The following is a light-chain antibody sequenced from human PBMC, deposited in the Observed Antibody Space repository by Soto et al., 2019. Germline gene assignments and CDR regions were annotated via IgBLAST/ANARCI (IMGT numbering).Light chain of an antibody. J-gene: IGLJ1*01. CDR1: SSDVGGYNY. CDR2: DVS. V-gene: IGLV2-14*01. CDR3: SSYTNSTSGYV. Sequence: QSALTQPASVSGSPGQSITISCTGTSSDVGGYNYVSWYQQHPGKAPKLMIYDVSNRPSGVSNRFSGSKSGNTASLTISGLQAEDEADYYCSSYTNSTSGYVFGTGTKLTVL.